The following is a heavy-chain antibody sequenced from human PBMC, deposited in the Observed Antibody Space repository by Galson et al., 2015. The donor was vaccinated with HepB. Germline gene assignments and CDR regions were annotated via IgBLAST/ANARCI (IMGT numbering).Heavy chain of an antibody. CDR2: INAGNGNT. CDR3: ARGRTNNCGGDCPVGY. CDR1: GYTFTSYA. J-gene: IGHJ4*02. D-gene: IGHD2-21*02. Sequence: SVKVSCKASGYTFTSYAMHWVRQAPGQRLEWMGWINAGNGNTKYSQKFQGRVTITRDTSASTAYMELSSLRSEDTAVYYCARGRTNNCGGDCPVGYWGQGTLVTVSS. V-gene: IGHV1-3*01.